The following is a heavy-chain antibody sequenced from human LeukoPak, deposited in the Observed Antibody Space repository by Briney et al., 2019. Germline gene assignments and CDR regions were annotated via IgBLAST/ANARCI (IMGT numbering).Heavy chain of an antibody. V-gene: IGHV3-30*09. CDR1: GFTFSSYA. CDR2: ISHDSNTK. J-gene: IGHJ4*02. Sequence: GGSLRLSCAASGFTFSSYAMHWVRQAPGKELEWVAVISHDSNTKYYADSVKGRFAISRDNSKNTLYLQLNTLRLDDTAVYYCATLQQYWGQGTLVTVSS. CDR3: ATLQQY.